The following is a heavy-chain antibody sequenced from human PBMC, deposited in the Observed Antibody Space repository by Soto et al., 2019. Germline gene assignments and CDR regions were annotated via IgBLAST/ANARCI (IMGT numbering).Heavy chain of an antibody. D-gene: IGHD3-10*01. CDR3: ARARKWFGELLSDY. J-gene: IGHJ4*02. Sequence: SVKVSCKASGFTFTSSAVQWVRQARGQRLEWIGWIVVGSGNTNYAQKFQERVTITRDMSTSTAYMELSSLRSEDTAVYYCARARKWFGELLSDYWGQGTLVTVSS. V-gene: IGHV1-58*01. CDR2: IVVGSGNT. CDR1: GFTFTSSA.